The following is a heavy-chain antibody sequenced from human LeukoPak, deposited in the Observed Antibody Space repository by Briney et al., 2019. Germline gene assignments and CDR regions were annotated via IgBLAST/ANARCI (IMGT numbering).Heavy chain of an antibody. D-gene: IGHD1-1*01. V-gene: IGHV3-23*01. CDR1: GFTFSSYA. CDR2: ISASGTT. J-gene: IGHJ6*03. Sequence: GGSLRLSCAASGFTFSSYAMAWVRQAPGEGLAWVSLISASGTTYYANTVKGRFTISRDNSKDTLYLQMNSLRAEDTDLYYCAKTPGGYYMDVWGKGTTVTVSS. CDR3: AKTPGGYYMDV.